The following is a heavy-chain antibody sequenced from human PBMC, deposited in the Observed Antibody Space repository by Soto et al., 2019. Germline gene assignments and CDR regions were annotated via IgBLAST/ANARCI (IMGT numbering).Heavy chain of an antibody. V-gene: IGHV1-69*01. J-gene: IGHJ6*02. D-gene: IGHD2-2*02. CDR3: ARVPRQMLYGPTRNGMDV. Sequence: QVQLVQSGAAVSKPGSSVKVSCKASGGTFGIYAIGWVRQAPGQGLEWMGGIIPAFGTTKNAQKFQDRVDMIADEYTNTVYLELRGLRFDDTAVYYCARVPRQMLYGPTRNGMDVWGQGTTLIVSS. CDR2: IIPAFGTT. CDR1: GGTFGIYA.